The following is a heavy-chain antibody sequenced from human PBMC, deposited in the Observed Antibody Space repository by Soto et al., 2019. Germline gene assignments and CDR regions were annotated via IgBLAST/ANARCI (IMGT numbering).Heavy chain of an antibody. D-gene: IGHD3-22*01. CDR3: ARGHYYDNSRIDY. J-gene: IGHJ4*02. V-gene: IGHV4-59*01. CDR2: IYYSGST. CDR1: GGSISSYY. Sequence: PSETLSLTCTVSGGSISSYYWSWIRQPPGKGLEWIGYIYYSGSTNYNPSLKSRVTISVDTSKNQFSLKLSSVTAADTAVYYCARGHYYDNSRIDYWGQGTLVTVS.